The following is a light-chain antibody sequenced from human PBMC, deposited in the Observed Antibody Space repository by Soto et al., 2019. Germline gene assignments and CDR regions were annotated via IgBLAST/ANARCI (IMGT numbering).Light chain of an antibody. J-gene: IGKJ1*01. V-gene: IGKV3-15*01. Sequence: EIVMTQSPATLSVSPGERATFSCRASQSVSSDLAWYQQKPGQAPRLIIYGASTRATGIPARFVGSGSGTEFTLTISSLQSEDFAVYYCQQYNNWPPWTFGQGTKVEIK. CDR2: GAS. CDR1: QSVSSD. CDR3: QQYNNWPPWT.